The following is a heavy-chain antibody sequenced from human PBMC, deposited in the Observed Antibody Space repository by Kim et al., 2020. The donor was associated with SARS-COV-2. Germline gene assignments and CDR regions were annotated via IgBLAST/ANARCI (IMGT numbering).Heavy chain of an antibody. CDR3: AKVRLEVTPLRNYYGMDV. CDR2: ISGSGGST. V-gene: IGHV3-23*01. CDR1: GFTFSSYA. J-gene: IGHJ6*02. Sequence: AGSLRLSCAASGFTFSSYAMSWVRQAPGKGLEWVSAISGSGGSTYYADSVKGRFTISRDNSKNTLYLQMNSLRAEDTAVYYCAKVRLEVTPLRNYYGMDVWGQGTTVTVSS. D-gene: IGHD5-12*01.